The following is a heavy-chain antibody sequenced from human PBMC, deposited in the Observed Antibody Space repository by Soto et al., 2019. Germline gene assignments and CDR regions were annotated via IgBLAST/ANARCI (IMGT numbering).Heavy chain of an antibody. V-gene: IGHV3-23*01. CDR2: ISGSGGST. CDR3: AKDRGITMVRGVPPNWFDP. J-gene: IGHJ5*02. CDR1: GFTFSSYA. D-gene: IGHD3-10*01. Sequence: GGSLRLSCAASGFTFSSYAMSWVRQAPGKGLEWVSAISGSGGSTYYADSVKGRFTISRDNSKNTLYLQMNSLRAEDTAVYYCAKDRGITMVRGVPPNWFDPWGQGTLGTVSS.